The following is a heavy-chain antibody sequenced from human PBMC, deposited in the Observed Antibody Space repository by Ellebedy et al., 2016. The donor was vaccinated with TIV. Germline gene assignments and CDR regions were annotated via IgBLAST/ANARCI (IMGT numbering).Heavy chain of an antibody. CDR1: GGAISRSNW. V-gene: IGHV4/OR15-8*02. D-gene: IGHD1-26*01. Sequence: SETLSLXXVVSGGAISRSNWWSWVRQDPGKCQEWIGYIDHIGHSFYNPSLKSRGSISIDTSNNRFSLRLSSVTAADTAVYYCAREVIVPEFSDGFDIWGQGARVTVSS. CDR2: IDHIGHS. J-gene: IGHJ3*02. CDR3: AREVIVPEFSDGFDI.